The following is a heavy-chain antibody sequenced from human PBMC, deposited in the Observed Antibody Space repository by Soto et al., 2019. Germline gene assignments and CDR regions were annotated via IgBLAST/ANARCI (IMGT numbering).Heavy chain of an antibody. V-gene: IGHV3-21*01. J-gene: IGHJ4*02. CDR3: ARGLAPGYIVATHFFDY. CDR2: ISSSSSYI. Sequence: GGSLRLSCAASGFTFSSYSMNWVRQAPGKGLGWVSSISSSSSYIYYADSVKGRFTISRDNAKNSLYLQMNSLRAEDTAVYYCARGLAPGYIVATHFFDYWGQGTLVTVSS. D-gene: IGHD5-12*01. CDR1: GFTFSSYS.